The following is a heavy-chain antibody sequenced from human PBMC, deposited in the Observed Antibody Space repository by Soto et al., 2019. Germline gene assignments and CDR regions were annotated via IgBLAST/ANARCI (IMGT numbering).Heavy chain of an antibody. D-gene: IGHD6-6*01. CDR1: GLTFSSSS. Sequence: EVQLLESGGGLVQPGGSLRLSCVASGLTFSSSSMSWVRQAPGKGLDWVSVSTGGGGSTFYADSVKGRFTISRDNSKTTLYLQMTSLRAEDAAVYFCAKLVRYWGQGTLVTVSS. V-gene: IGHV3-23*01. CDR3: AKLVRY. J-gene: IGHJ4*02. CDR2: STGGGGST.